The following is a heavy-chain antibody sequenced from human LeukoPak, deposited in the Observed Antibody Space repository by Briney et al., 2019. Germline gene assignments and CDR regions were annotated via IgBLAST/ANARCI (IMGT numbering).Heavy chain of an antibody. V-gene: IGHV4-34*01. D-gene: IGHD6-13*01. CDR2: INHSGST. Sequence: SETLSLTCAVSGGSFSGYYWSWICQPPGKGLEWIGQINHSGSTNYNPSLKSRVTMSVDTSKNQFSLKVSSVTAADTALYYCARSYSTTSYTWFDSWGQGTLVTVSS. CDR3: ARSYSTTSYTWFDS. CDR1: GGSFSGYY. J-gene: IGHJ5*01.